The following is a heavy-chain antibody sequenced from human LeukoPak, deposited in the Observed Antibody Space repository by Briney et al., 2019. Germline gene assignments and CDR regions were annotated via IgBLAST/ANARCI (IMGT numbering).Heavy chain of an antibody. Sequence: SETLSLTCTVSGGSISSYYWSWIRQPPGKGLEWIGYIYYSGSTNYNPSLKSRVTISVDTSRNQFSLKLSSVTAADTAVYYCARAVVPLLDAFDIWGQGTMVTVSS. J-gene: IGHJ3*02. CDR2: IYYSGST. CDR1: GGSISSYY. V-gene: IGHV4-59*01. D-gene: IGHD2-2*01. CDR3: ARAVVPLLDAFDI.